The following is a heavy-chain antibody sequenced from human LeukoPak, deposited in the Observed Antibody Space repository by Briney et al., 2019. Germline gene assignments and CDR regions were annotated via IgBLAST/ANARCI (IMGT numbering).Heavy chain of an antibody. V-gene: IGHV1-2*02. CDR3: ARSRVTTITNLDY. CDR1: GYTFTGYY. CDR2: INPNSGAT. D-gene: IGHD5-12*01. J-gene: IGHJ4*02. Sequence: ASVKVSCKACGYTFTGYYIHWVRQAPGQGLEWMGWINPNSGATNYPQKFQGRVAMTRDTSVTTAYMELSRLTFDDTAVYFCARSRVTTITNLDYWGQGILVTVSS.